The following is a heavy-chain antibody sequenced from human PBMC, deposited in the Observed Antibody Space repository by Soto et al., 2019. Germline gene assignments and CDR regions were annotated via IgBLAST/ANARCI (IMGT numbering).Heavy chain of an antibody. J-gene: IGHJ6*02. CDR1: GFNFDDHV. Sequence: ESGGALVQPGRSLRLSCVASGFNFDDHVMHWVRQVPGKGLEWVGHISWNGYSIGYGGSVRGRFIISGDNAKNTLYLQMNSLRPEDTALYYCARSWSGSTSGRVDVWGQGTTVTVSS. CDR3: ARSWSGSTSGRVDV. V-gene: IGHV3-9*01. D-gene: IGHD3-3*01. CDR2: ISWNGYSI.